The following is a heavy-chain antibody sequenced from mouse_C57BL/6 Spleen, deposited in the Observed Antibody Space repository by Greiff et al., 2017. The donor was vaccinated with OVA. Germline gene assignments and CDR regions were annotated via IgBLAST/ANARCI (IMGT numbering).Heavy chain of an antibody. V-gene: IGHV5-4*01. CDR1: GFTFSSYA. CDR3: ERDRGGDSSGYAFFDY. CDR2: ISDGGSYT. J-gene: IGHJ2*01. Sequence: EVKLVESGGGLVKPGGSLKLSCAASGFTFSSYAMSWVRQTPEKRLEWVATISDGGSYTYYPDNVKGRFTISRDNAKNNLYLQMSTLKSEDTAMYYGERDRGGDSSGYAFFDYWGQGTTLTVSS. D-gene: IGHD3-2*02.